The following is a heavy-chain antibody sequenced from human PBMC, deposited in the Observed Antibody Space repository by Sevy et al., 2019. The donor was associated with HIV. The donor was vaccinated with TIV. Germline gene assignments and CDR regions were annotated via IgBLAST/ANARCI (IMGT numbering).Heavy chain of an antibody. Sequence: GGSLGLSCAASGFTFSSYGMHWVRQAPGKGLEWVAVISYDGSNKYYADSVKGRFTISRDNSKNTLYLQMNSLRAEDTAVYYCAKDGEWSSRYYYDYMDVWGKGTTVTVSS. J-gene: IGHJ6*03. D-gene: IGHD3-3*01. CDR3: AKDGEWSSRYYYDYMDV. CDR2: ISYDGSNK. CDR1: GFTFSSYG. V-gene: IGHV3-30*18.